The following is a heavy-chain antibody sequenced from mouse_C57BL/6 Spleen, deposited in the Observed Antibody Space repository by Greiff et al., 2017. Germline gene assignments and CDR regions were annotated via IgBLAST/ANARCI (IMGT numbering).Heavy chain of an antibody. Sequence: QVQLQQPGAELVKPGASVKVSCTASGYTFTSYWMHWVKQSPGQGLEWIGRLHPSDSDTYYNQKFKGKATLTVDKSSSTAYMQLSSLTSEASAVYSWAIAESGYYGALGYWGPGTLVTVS. CDR1: GYTFTSYW. D-gene: IGHD2-3*01. J-gene: IGHJ3*01. CDR2: LHPSDSDT. CDR3: AIAESGYYGALGY. V-gene: IGHV1-74*01.